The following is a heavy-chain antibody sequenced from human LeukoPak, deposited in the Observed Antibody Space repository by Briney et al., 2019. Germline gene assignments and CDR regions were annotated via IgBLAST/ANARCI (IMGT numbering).Heavy chain of an antibody. D-gene: IGHD3-22*01. Sequence: GGSRRLSCAASGFTFSSYDMHWVRQAPGKGLQWVSAIGTAGDTYYPGSVKGRFTISRENAKNSLYLQMNSLRAGDTAVYYCARWDYDSSGYYYWGQGTLVTVSP. CDR1: GFTFSSYD. CDR3: ARWDYDSSGYYY. V-gene: IGHV3-13*01. CDR2: IGTAGDT. J-gene: IGHJ4*02.